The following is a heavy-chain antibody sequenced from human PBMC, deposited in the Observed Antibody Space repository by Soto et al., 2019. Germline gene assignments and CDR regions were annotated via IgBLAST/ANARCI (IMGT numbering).Heavy chain of an antibody. Sequence: WASLSLSWACSGITFSTDAMSSVRQAPGKGLEWVSAISGSGGSTYYADSVKGRFTISRDNSKNTLYLQMNSLRAEDTAVYYCSKVYAWEQWLEDYYYYGMDVWGQGTKVTVSS. CDR2: ISGSGGST. V-gene: IGHV3-23*01. J-gene: IGHJ6*02. D-gene: IGHD6-19*01. CDR3: SKVYAWEQWLEDYYYYGMDV. CDR1: GITFSTDA.